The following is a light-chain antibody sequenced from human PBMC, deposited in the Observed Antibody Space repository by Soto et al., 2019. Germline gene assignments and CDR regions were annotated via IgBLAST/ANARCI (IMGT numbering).Light chain of an antibody. CDR2: AAS. J-gene: IGKJ1*01. CDR1: PGISSW. Sequence: DIQMTQSPSSVSASVGDRVTITCRASPGISSWLAWYQQQPGKAPKLLIYAASTLQSGVPSRFSGGGAGTDFTLTISSLQPEDFATYYCQQANSFPRTFGQGTKVEIK. V-gene: IGKV1-12*01. CDR3: QQANSFPRT.